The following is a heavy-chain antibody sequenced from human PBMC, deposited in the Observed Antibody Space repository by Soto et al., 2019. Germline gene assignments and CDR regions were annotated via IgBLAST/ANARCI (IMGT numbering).Heavy chain of an antibody. CDR3: ARHNDDRGGLYDF. CDR2: NHYSGST. J-gene: IGHJ4*02. Sequence: QVQLQESGPGLVKPSETLSLTCTVSGGSISGYYWSWIRQPPGKGLEWIGYNHYSGSTSYNPSLKSRVTISVDTSKNQVSLKLRSVTGADTAVYYGARHNDDRGGLYDFWGQGTLVTVSS. V-gene: IGHV4-59*13. D-gene: IGHD1-1*01. CDR1: GGSISGYY.